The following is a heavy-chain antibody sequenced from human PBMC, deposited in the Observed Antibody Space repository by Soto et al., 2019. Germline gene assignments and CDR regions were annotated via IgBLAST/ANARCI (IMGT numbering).Heavy chain of an antibody. Sequence: PGGALGLCCAASGVTFSSYSMSWVRQAPGKGLEWVSSLSSSSGHIYYADSVKGRFTISRDNAKNSLYLQMNSLRAEDTAVYYCVRHWLATREFDYWGQGTLVPVSS. V-gene: IGHV3-21*01. J-gene: IGHJ4*02. CDR2: LSSSSGHI. CDR1: GVTFSSYS. CDR3: VRHWLATREFDY. D-gene: IGHD1-26*01.